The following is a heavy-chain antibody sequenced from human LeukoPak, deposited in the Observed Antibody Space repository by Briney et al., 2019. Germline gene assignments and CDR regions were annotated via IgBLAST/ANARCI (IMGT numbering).Heavy chain of an antibody. CDR1: GFTFSDHY. D-gene: IGHD3-16*01. CDR3: VRTARLGDY. CDR2: ISKGGSGM. J-gene: IGHJ4*02. V-gene: IGHV3-11*01. Sequence: GRSLRLSYAAYGFTFSDHYMSCISQAPGNGLGWVSYISKGGSGMNYADSVKGRFTISRDNAKNSMYLQMNSLRAEDTAIYYCVRTARLGDYWGQGTLVTVSS.